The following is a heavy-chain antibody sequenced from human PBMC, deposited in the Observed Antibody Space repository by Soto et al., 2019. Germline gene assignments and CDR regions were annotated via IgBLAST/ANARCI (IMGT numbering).Heavy chain of an antibody. D-gene: IGHD6-6*01. CDR1: GFTFSSYA. J-gene: IGHJ6*02. V-gene: IGHV3-23*01. Sequence: GGSLRLSCAASGFTFSSYAMSWVRQAPGKGLEWVSAISGSGGSTYYADSVKGRFTISRDNSKNTLYLQMNSLRAEDTAVYYCAKGQGFSSSSPYYYYYGMDVWGQGTTVTVSS. CDR2: ISGSGGST. CDR3: AKGQGFSSSSPYYYYYGMDV.